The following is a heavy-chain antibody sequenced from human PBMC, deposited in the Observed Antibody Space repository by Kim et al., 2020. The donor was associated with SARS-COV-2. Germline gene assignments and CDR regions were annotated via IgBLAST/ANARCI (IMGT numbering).Heavy chain of an antibody. CDR2: ISSSSSYT. CDR3: ARAYMSGSQTY. Sequence: GGSLRLSCAASGFTFSDYYMSWIRQAPGKGQEWDSYISSSSSYTNYADSVKGRVTISRDNAKNSLDLQMKSLRAEDTAVYYRARAYMSGSQTYWGQGTL. V-gene: IGHV3-11*05. CDR1: GFTFSDYY. D-gene: IGHD3-10*01. J-gene: IGHJ4*02.